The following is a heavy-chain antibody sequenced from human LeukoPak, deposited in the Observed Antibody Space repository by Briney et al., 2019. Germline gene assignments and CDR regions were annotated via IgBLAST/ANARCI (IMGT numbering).Heavy chain of an antibody. J-gene: IGHJ3*02. D-gene: IGHD3-22*01. V-gene: IGHV3-66*02. CDR1: EFTVSGKY. Sequence: PGGSLRLSCAASEFTVSGKYMIWVRQAPGKGLECVSVIYGGDNTYYADSVKDRFTISRDNSKNTLYLQMNSLRAEDTAVYYCASPYYYDSSGPEHAFDIWGQGTMVTVSS. CDR3: ASPYYYDSSGPEHAFDI. CDR2: IYGGDNT.